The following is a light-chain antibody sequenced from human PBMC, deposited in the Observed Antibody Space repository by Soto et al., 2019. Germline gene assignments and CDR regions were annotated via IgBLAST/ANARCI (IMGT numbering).Light chain of an antibody. V-gene: IGKV3-20*01. CDR3: QHYGSLVLT. CDR1: QSLSSSY. Sequence: EIVLTQSPGTLSLSPGERATLSCRDSQSLSSSYLAWYQQKPGQAPRLLIYGASSRATGIPDRFSGSGSGTDFTLTISRLEPEDFAVYYCQHYGSLVLTFGGGTKVEIK. CDR2: GAS. J-gene: IGKJ4*01.